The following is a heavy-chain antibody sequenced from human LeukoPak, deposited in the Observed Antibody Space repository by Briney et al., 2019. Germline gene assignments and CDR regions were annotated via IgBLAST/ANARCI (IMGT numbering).Heavy chain of an antibody. V-gene: IGHV4-59*01. J-gene: IGHJ2*01. CDR1: GGSISGYY. CDR2: IYHSGFT. D-gene: IGHD5-12*01. CDR3: ARDQRCSRYDGGCDQWYFDL. Sequence: SETLSLTCIVSGGSISGYYWSWLRQPPGKGLEWMGFIYHSGFTDYNPSLRSRITMSVDTSRNQVSLKVTSATAPDTAMYYCARDQRCSRYDGGCDQWYFDLWGRGALVTVSS.